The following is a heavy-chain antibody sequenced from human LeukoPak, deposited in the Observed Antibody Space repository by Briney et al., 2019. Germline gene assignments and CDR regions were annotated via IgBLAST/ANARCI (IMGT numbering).Heavy chain of an antibody. D-gene: IGHD3-10*01. CDR2: IYYSGST. J-gene: IGHJ3*02. CDR3: ARTGYGSGTYYNVPGAFDI. CDR1: GGSISSGGYY. Sequence: SETLSLTCTVSGGSISSGGYYWSWIRQHPGTGLEWIGYIYYSGSTYYNPSLKSRVTMSVDTSKNQFSLKLSSVTAADTAVYYCARTGYGSGTYYNVPGAFDIWGQGTMVTVSS. V-gene: IGHV4-30-4*08.